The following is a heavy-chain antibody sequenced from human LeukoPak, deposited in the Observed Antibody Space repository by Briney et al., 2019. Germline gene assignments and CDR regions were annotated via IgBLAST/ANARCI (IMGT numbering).Heavy chain of an antibody. V-gene: IGHV4-30-4*01. Sequence: SQTLSLTCTVSGSSISSGDYYWSWIRQPPGKGLEWIGYIYYSGSTYYNPSLKSRVTISVDTSKNQFSLKLSSVTAADTAVYYCARLKQWLETLDYWGQGTLVTVSS. CDR2: IYYSGST. CDR3: ARLKQWLETLDY. J-gene: IGHJ4*02. D-gene: IGHD6-19*01. CDR1: GSSISSGDYY.